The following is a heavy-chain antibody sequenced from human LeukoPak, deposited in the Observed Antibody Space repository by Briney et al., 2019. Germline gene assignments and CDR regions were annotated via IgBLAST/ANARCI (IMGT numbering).Heavy chain of an antibody. CDR3: AKFSREEEYYFDY. Sequence: GGPLRLSCAASGFTFSSYAMSWVRQAPGKGLEWVSAISGSGGSTYYADSVKGRFTISRDNSKNTLYLQMNSLRAEDTAVYFCAKFSREEEYYFDYWGQGTLVTVSS. CDR2: ISGSGGST. CDR1: GFTFSSYA. J-gene: IGHJ4*02. V-gene: IGHV3-23*01. D-gene: IGHD3-10*01.